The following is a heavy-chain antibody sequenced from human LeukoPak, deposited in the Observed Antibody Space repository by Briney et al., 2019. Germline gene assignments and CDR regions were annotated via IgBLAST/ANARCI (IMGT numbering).Heavy chain of an antibody. D-gene: IGHD6-19*01. V-gene: IGHV1-18*01. CDR1: GYTFTSYG. CDR2: ISAYNGNT. Sequence: ASVKVSCKASGYTFTSYGISWVRQAPGQGLEWMGWISAYNGNTNYAQKLQGRVTMTTDTSTSTAYMELSSLRSEDTAVYYCARGTGIAVTTYYYYGMDVWGQGTTVTVSS. CDR3: ARGTGIAVTTYYYYGMDV. J-gene: IGHJ6*02.